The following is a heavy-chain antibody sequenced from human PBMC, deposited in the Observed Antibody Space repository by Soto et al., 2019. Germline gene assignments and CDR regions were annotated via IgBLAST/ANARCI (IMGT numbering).Heavy chain of an antibody. CDR2: MNPNSGNT. D-gene: IGHD3-10*01. CDR3: ARGPVITMVRGVIIGGDDKFDY. CDR1: GYTFTSYD. J-gene: IGHJ4*02. V-gene: IGHV1-8*01. Sequence: ASVKVSCKASGYTFTSYDINWVRQATGQGLEWMGWMNPNSGNTGYAQKFQGRVTMTRNTSISTAYMELSSLRSEDTAVYYCARGPVITMVRGVIIGGDDKFDYWGQGTLVTVSS.